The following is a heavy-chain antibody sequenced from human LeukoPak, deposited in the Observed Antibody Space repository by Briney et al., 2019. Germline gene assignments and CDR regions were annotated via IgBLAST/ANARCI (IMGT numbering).Heavy chain of an antibody. J-gene: IGHJ6*02. Sequence: ASVKVSCKASGYTFTSYDINLVRQATGQGLEWMGWMNPNSGNTGYAQKFQGRVTMTRNTSISTAYMELSSLRSEDTAVYYCARDWYYYDSSGYPGGMDVWGQGTTVTVSS. CDR3: ARDWYYYDSSGYPGGMDV. CDR1: GYTFTSYD. V-gene: IGHV1-8*01. CDR2: MNPNSGNT. D-gene: IGHD3-22*01.